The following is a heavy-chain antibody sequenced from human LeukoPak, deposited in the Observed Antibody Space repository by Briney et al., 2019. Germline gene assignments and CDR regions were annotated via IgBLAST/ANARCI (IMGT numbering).Heavy chain of an antibody. D-gene: IGHD3-10*01. CDR3: ARSNYYGSVEAPNWFDS. J-gene: IGHJ5*01. V-gene: IGHV1-69*04. Sequence: SVKVSCKASGGSFSSYAINWVRQAPGQGLEWMGRNIPILGTTNYAQKFQGRVTFTADRSTRTGFLDLSSLRFEDTAVYYCARSNYYGSVEAPNWFDSWGQGTLVTVSS. CDR1: GGSFSSYA. CDR2: NIPILGTT.